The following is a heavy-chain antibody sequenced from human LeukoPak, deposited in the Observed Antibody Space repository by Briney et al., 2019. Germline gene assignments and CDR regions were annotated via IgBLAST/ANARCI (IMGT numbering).Heavy chain of an antibody. CDR1: GGSISSSSYY. V-gene: IGHV4-39*07. J-gene: IGHJ6*02. Sequence: PSEALSLTCTVSGGSISSSSYYWGWIRQPPGKGLERIGSIYYTGSTYYNPSLKSRVTISVDTSRNQFSLKLSSVTAADTAVYYCARDLLVAGYYYYGMDVWGQGTTVTVSS. CDR3: ARDLLVAGYYYYGMDV. CDR2: IYYTGST. D-gene: IGHD6-19*01.